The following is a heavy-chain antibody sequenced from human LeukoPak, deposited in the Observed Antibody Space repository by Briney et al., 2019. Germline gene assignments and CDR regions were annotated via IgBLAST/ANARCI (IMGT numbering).Heavy chain of an antibody. CDR2: IIPIFGTA. Sequence: SVKVSCKASGGTFSSYAISWVRQAPGQGLEWMGGIIPIFGTANYAQKFQGRVTITADESTSTAYMELSSLRSEDTAVYYCATGGNTVKDNYYYYMDVWGKGTTVTVSS. D-gene: IGHD4-11*01. CDR1: GGTFSSYA. CDR3: ATGGNTVKDNYYYYMDV. J-gene: IGHJ6*03. V-gene: IGHV1-69*13.